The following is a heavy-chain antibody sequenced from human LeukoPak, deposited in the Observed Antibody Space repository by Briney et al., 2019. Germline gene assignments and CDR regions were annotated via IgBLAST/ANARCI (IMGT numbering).Heavy chain of an antibody. CDR2: ISYDGSNK. D-gene: IGHD6-19*01. CDR3: AKEIHSGWYAFDY. Sequence: GGSLRLSCAASGFTFSSYGMHWVRQAPGKGLEWVAVISYDGSNKYYADSVKGRFTISRDNSKNTLYLQMNSLRAEDTAVYYCAKEIHSGWYAFDYWGQGTLVTVSS. CDR1: GFTFSSYG. V-gene: IGHV3-30*18. J-gene: IGHJ4*02.